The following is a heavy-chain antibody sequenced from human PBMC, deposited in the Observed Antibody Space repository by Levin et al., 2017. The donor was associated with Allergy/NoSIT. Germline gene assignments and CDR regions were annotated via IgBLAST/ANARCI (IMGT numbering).Heavy chain of an antibody. CDR2: FDREDSET. D-gene: IGHD5-18*01. J-gene: IGHJ3*02. V-gene: IGHV1-24*01. CDR3: AKGRNSALAAFDI. Sequence: ASVKVSCKVSGYTLTEISMHWVRQAPGKGLEWIGGFDREDSETFYAEKVQGRLTMTEDTSTDTAYMVLKSLTSEDTAVYYCAKGRNSALAAFDIWGHGTMVTVSS. CDR1: GYTLTEIS.